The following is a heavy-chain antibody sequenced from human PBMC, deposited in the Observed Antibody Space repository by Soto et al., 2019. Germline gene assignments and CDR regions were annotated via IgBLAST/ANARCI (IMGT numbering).Heavy chain of an antibody. Sequence: SETLSLTCAVYGGSFSGPYWTWIRQPPGKGLEWIGYIYYSGNTNYNPSLKSRVTISVDTSKNQFSLKLSSVTAADTAVYYCARYGDYIPNWFDPWGQGTLVTVSS. CDR3: ARYGDYIPNWFDP. D-gene: IGHD4-17*01. CDR1: GGSFSGPY. V-gene: IGHV4-59*11. CDR2: IYYSGNT. J-gene: IGHJ5*02.